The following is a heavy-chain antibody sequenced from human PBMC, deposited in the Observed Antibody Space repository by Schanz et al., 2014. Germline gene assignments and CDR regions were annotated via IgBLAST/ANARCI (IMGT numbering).Heavy chain of an antibody. Sequence: VQLVESGGGLVQPGGSLRLSCAASGFTFSSYAMSWVRQAPGKGLEWVAVIWSDGTNEYYADSVKGRFTISGDSSKYTVYLQMNSLRADDTAVYYCAKSLESCPGGRCSRGYFDYWGQGTLLTVSS. J-gene: IGHJ4*02. V-gene: IGHV3-33*06. CDR3: AKSLESCPGGRCSRGYFDY. CDR2: IWSDGTNE. D-gene: IGHD2-8*02. CDR1: GFTFSSYA.